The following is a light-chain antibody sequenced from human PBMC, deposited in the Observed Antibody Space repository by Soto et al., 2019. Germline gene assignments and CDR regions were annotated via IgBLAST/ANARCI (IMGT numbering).Light chain of an antibody. CDR1: QGISSW. CDR2: AAS. J-gene: IGKJ4*01. Sequence: DLQMTQSPSSVSASVGDRVTITCRASQGISSWLAWYQQKPGKAPKLLIYAASSLQSGVPSRFSGSGSGPDFTLTLSSLHPEDFGTYLCLHANSFPLTFGGGTKVEIK. V-gene: IGKV1-12*01. CDR3: LHANSFPLT.